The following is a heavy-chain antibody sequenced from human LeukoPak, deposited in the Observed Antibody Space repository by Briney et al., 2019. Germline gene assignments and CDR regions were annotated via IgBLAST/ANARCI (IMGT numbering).Heavy chain of an antibody. CDR2: ISSSGNFI. D-gene: IGHD6-13*01. J-gene: IGHJ4*02. CDR3: ARGHLAAAGTGDC. CDR1: GFTFSTYS. Sequence: PGGSLRLSCAASGFTFSTYSMNWVRQAPGKGLEWVSYISSSGNFIYYTDSVKGRFTVSRDNAKNSLYLQMNSLRAEDTALYHCARGHLAAAGTGDCWGQGTVVTVSS. V-gene: IGHV3-21*01.